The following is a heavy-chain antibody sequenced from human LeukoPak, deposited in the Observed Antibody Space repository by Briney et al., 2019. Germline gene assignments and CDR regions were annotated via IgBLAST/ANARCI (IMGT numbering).Heavy chain of an antibody. V-gene: IGHV3-7*01. CDR1: GLSFADSW. Sequence: PPGGSLRLSCVASGLSFADSWMSWVRQAPGKGPEWVANMKPDGSEINYVDSVKGRFTISRDNAKNALHLQMNSLRAEDTAVYYCAREITYDFWSGYSYYFDYWGQGTLVTVSS. CDR2: MKPDGSEI. D-gene: IGHD3-3*01. J-gene: IGHJ4*02. CDR3: AREITYDFWSGYSYYFDY.